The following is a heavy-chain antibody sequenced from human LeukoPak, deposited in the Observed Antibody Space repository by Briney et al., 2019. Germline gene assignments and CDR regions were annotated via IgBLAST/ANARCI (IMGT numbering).Heavy chain of an antibody. J-gene: IGHJ4*02. Sequence: GGSLRLSCAASGFTFSSYSMNWVRQAPGKGLEWVSYISGSSSTIYFADSVKGRFTISRDTAKNSLYLQMNSLRAEDTAVYYCARGHYGDYVPFDYWGQGTLVTVSS. D-gene: IGHD4-17*01. V-gene: IGHV3-48*01. CDR1: GFTFSSYS. CDR3: ARGHYGDYVPFDY. CDR2: ISGSSSTI.